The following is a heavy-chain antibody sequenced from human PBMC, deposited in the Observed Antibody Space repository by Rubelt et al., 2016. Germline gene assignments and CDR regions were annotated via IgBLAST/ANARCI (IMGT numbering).Heavy chain of an antibody. CDR2: ISTFRGNT. Sequence: QVQLVQSGAEVKRPGASVKVSCKASGYPFTTYGATWVRQAPGQGLEWMGWISTFRGNTNYAQKFQGRVTLTTDTPTNTADMELRSLRSDDTAVYYRARDSVSLTGHPAEDYWGQGTLVTVSS. CDR1: GYPFTTYG. V-gene: IGHV1-18*01. CDR3: ARDSVSLTGHPAEDY. D-gene: IGHD3-9*01. J-gene: IGHJ4*02.